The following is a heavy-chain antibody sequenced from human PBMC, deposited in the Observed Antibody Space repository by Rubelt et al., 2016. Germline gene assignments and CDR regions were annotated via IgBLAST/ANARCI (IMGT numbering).Heavy chain of an antibody. CDR2: IIPIFGTA. D-gene: IGHD3-9*01. CDR1: GGTFSSYA. J-gene: IGHJ6*02. V-gene: IGHV1-69*06. Sequence: QVQLVQSGAEVKKPGSSVKVSCKASGGTFSSYAISWVRQAPGQGLEWMGGIIPIFGTANYAQKFQGRVTITADKSTSTAYMDLSSLRSEDTAVYYCASPPYDILTGYDYYYGMDVWGQGTTVTVSS. CDR3: ASPPYDILTGYDYYYGMDV.